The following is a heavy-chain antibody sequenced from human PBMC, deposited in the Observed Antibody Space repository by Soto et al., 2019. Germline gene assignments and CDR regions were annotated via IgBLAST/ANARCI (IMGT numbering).Heavy chain of an antibody. Sequence: QVQLVQSGAEVKKPGASVKVSCKASGYTFTSYAMHWVRQAPGHRLEWMGWINAGNGNTKYSQKFQGRVTLTRDTSASTAYMERSSLRSEDTAVYYCARDLQADYWGQGTLVTVSS. CDR2: INAGNGNT. J-gene: IGHJ4*02. V-gene: IGHV1-3*01. CDR1: GYTFTSYA. CDR3: ARDLQADY.